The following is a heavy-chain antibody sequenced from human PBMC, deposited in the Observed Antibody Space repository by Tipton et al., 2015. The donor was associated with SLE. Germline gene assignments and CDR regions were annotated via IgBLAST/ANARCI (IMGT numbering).Heavy chain of an antibody. CDR3: ARSPGRLRSMDY. CDR1: GGSFSSYY. V-gene: IGHV4-59*01. Sequence: TLSLTCAVYGGSFSSYYWSWIRQPPGKGLVWIGYIYYSGSTNYKPSLKSRVTISVDTSKNQFSLKLNSVTAADTAMYFCARSPGRLRSMDYWGQGTLVTVSS. CDR2: IYYSGST. D-gene: IGHD3-16*01. J-gene: IGHJ4*02.